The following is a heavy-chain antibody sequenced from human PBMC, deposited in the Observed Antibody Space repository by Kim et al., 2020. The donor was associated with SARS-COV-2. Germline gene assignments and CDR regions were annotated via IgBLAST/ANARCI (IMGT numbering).Heavy chain of an antibody. Sequence: SETLSLTCAVYGGSFRGYYWSWIRQPPGKGLEWIGEINHSGSTNYNPSLKSRVTISVDTSKNQFSLKLSSVTAADTAVYYCARGNWLWGRSSRYGMDVWGQGTTVTVPS. D-gene: IGHD6-13*01. V-gene: IGHV4-34*01. CDR3: ARGNWLWGRSSRYGMDV. CDR2: INHSGST. CDR1: GGSFRGYY. J-gene: IGHJ6*02.